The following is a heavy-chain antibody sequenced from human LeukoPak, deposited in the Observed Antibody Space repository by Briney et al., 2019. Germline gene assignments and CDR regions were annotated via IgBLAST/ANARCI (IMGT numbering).Heavy chain of an antibody. CDR1: GFTFSNAW. V-gene: IGHV3-15*01. Sequence: GGSLRLSCAASGFTFSNAWMSWVRQAPGKGLEWVGRIKSKTDGGTTDYAAPVKGRFTISRDDSKNTLYLQMNSLKTEDTAVYYCTTDQPPYGDYVGAFDIWGQGTMVTVSS. CDR2: IKSKTDGGTT. J-gene: IGHJ3*02. CDR3: TTDQPPYGDYVGAFDI. D-gene: IGHD4-17*01.